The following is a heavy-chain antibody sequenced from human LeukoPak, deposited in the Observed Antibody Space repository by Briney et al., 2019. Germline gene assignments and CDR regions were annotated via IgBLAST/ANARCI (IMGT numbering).Heavy chain of an antibody. V-gene: IGHV5-51*01. CDR1: GYSFTNYW. J-gene: IGHJ3*02. Sequence: KGGESLKISCKGSGYSFTNYWIGWVRQMPGKGLEWMGIIYPGDSDTRYSPSFQGQVTISADKSISTAYLQWRSLKASGTAMYYCASGAYCGGDCYSGAFDIWGQGTMVTVSS. CDR3: ASGAYCGGDCYSGAFDI. CDR2: IYPGDSDT. D-gene: IGHD2-21*02.